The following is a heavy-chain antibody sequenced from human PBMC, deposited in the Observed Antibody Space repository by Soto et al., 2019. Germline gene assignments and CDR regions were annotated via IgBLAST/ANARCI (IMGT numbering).Heavy chain of an antibody. CDR3: ARGGSSGYYYRRPFDY. J-gene: IGHJ4*02. D-gene: IGHD3-22*01. Sequence: TLSLTCAVYGGSFSGYYWSWIRQPPGKGLEWIGEINHSGSTNYNPSLKSRVTISVDTSKNQFSLKLSSVTAADTAVYYCARGGSSGYYYRRPFDYWGQGTLVTVSS. CDR2: INHSGST. CDR1: GGSFSGYY. V-gene: IGHV4-34*01.